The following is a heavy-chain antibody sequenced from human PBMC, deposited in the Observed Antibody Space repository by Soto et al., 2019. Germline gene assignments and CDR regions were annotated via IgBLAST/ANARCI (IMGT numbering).Heavy chain of an antibody. CDR3: ERGGRETTTDFDF. D-gene: IGHD4-4*01. CDR2: ISSNSNYI. Sequence: EVQLVESGGGLVKPGGSLRLSCVDSGFTFSYYSMNWVRQAPGKGLEWVSAISSNSNYIYYTDSVKGRFTISRDNAKNSLYLKMNSRSTEDLAVYYCERGGRETTTDFDFWGQGTLVTVSS. J-gene: IGHJ4*02. V-gene: IGHV3-21*04. CDR1: GFTFSYYS.